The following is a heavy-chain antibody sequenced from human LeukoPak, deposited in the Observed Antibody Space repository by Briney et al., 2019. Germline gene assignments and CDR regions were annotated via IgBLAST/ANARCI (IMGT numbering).Heavy chain of an antibody. CDR3: AKALHIYYYYGMDV. CDR1: GFTFSSYG. D-gene: IGHD2-21*01. Sequence: GRSLRLSCAASGFTFSSYGMHWVRQAPGKGLEWVAAISYDGSNKYYADSVKGRFTISRDNSKNTLYLQMNSLRAEDTAVYYCAKALHIYYYYGMDVWGQGTTVTVSS. J-gene: IGHJ6*02. CDR2: ISYDGSNK. V-gene: IGHV3-30*18.